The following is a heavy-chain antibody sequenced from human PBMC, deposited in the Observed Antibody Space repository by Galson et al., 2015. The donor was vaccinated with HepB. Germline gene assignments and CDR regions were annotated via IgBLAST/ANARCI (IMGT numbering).Heavy chain of an antibody. J-gene: IGHJ4*02. V-gene: IGHV3-23*01. CDR2: VSANGATT. CDR1: TLILTKYA. D-gene: IGHD4-17*01. CDR3: AKNYGDYVYDPFDL. Sequence: SLRLSCAASTLILTKYAMTWVRQAPGKGLEWVSVVSANGATTHYADSVRGRFTIFRDNSKNTLYLQMCSLRLEDTAVYFCAKNYGDYVYDPFDLWGQGTLVTVSS.